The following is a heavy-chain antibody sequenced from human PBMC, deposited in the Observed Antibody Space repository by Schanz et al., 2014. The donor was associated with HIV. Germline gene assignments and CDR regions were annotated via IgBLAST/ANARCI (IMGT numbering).Heavy chain of an antibody. CDR3: AKRRDSGYAYFDY. V-gene: IGHV3-30*18. D-gene: IGHD1-1*01. CDR1: GFTFSSYG. J-gene: IGHJ4*02. CDR2: ISYDGSDK. Sequence: QEQLVESGGGVVQPGRSLRLSCAASGFTFSSYGMHWVRQAPGKGLEWAAVISYDGSDKYYAESVKGRFIISRDNSKNTLYLQMNSLRAEDTAVYYCAKRRDSGYAYFDYWGQGTLVTVSS.